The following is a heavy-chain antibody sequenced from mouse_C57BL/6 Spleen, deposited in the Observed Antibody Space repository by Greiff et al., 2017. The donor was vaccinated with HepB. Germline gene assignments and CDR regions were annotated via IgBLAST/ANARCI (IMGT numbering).Heavy chain of an antibody. J-gene: IGHJ3*01. V-gene: IGHV1-76*01. D-gene: IGHD2-4*01. CDR1: GYTFTDYY. CDR2: IYPGSGNT. Sequence: QVQLQQSGAELVRPGASVKLSCKASGYTFTDYYINWVKQRPGQGLEWIARIYPGSGNTYYNEKFKGKATLTAEKSSSTAYMQLSSLTSEDSAVYFCARSYDYDGAWFAYWGQGTLVTVSA. CDR3: ARSYDYDGAWFAY.